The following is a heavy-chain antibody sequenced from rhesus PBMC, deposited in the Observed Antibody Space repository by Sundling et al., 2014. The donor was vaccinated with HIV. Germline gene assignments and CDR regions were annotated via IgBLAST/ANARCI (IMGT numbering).Heavy chain of an antibody. V-gene: IGHV4-76*01. CDR2: IYNSGTN. D-gene: IGHD3-9*01. J-gene: IGHJ4*01. CDR3: ARLPLYEDDYGYYYTFDC. CDR1: GGSISSGYG. Sequence: QVQLQESGPGLVKPSETLSLTCAVSGGSISSGYGWSWIRQPPGKGLEWIGNIYNSGTNYLHPSLKSRVTLSVGTSKKQFSLKLDSVTAADTAVYYCARLPLYEDDYGYYYTFDCWGQGVLVTVSS.